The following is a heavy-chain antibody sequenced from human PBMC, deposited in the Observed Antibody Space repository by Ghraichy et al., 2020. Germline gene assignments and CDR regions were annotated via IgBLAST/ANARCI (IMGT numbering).Heavy chain of an antibody. CDR3: AKDLTVDYVWGSYRFPYYYYYGMDV. Sequence: GGSLRLSCAASGFTFSSYAMSWVRQAPGKGLEWVSAISGSGGSTYYADSVKGRFTISRDNSKNTLYLQMNSLRAEDTAVYYCAKDLTVDYVWGSYRFPYYYYYGMDVWGQGTTVTVSS. CDR2: ISGSGGST. V-gene: IGHV3-23*01. J-gene: IGHJ6*02. CDR1: GFTFSSYA. D-gene: IGHD3-16*02.